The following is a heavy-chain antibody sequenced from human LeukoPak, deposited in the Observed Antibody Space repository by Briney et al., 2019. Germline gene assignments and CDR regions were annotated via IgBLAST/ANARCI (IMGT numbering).Heavy chain of an antibody. V-gene: IGHV3-23*01. D-gene: IGHD6-13*01. CDR2: ISGSGGST. CDR3: AKVISGSNWLPLDY. J-gene: IGHJ4*02. CDR1: GFTFSSHA. Sequence: PGGSLRLSCAASGFTFSSHAMSWVRQAPGKGLEWVSAISGSGGSTYYADSVKGRFTMSRDNSKNTLYLQMNSLRAEDTAIYYCAKVISGSNWLPLDYWGRGTLVTVSS.